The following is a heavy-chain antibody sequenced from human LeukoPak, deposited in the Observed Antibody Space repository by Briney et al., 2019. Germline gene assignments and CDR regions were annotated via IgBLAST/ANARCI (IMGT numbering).Heavy chain of an antibody. CDR3: SRGRFLEWSYPFDY. CDR1: GYTFTDYD. Sequence: GASVKVSCKTSGYTFTDYDINWVRQATGQGLEWMGWVTPSSGNTGYAQKFQGRVTITRNTSISTAYMDLSSLRSDDTAVHYCSRGRFLEWSYPFDYWGQGTLVTVSS. D-gene: IGHD3-3*01. CDR2: VTPSSGNT. J-gene: IGHJ4*02. V-gene: IGHV1-8*03.